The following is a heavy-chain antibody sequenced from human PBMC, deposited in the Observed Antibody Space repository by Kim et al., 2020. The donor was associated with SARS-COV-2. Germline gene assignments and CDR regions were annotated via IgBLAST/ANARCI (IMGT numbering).Heavy chain of an antibody. CDR1: GYSFTSYW. CDR2: IYPCDSDT. D-gene: IGHD6-19*01. V-gene: IGHV5-51*01. J-gene: IGHJ4*02. Sequence: GESLKISCKGSGYSFTSYWIGWVRQIPGKGLEWMGIIYPCDSDTRYIPSFQGQVTISADKSISTAYLQWSSLKASDTAMYYCASSSGSGWYPFDYWGQGTLVTVSS. CDR3: ASSSGSGWYPFDY.